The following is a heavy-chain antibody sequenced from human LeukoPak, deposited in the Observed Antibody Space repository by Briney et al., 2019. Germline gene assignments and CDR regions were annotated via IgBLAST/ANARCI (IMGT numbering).Heavy chain of an antibody. Sequence: SQTLSLTCAISGDSVSSNNAAWNWIRQSPSRGLEWLGRTFYRSQWYNDYPVSMRSRITINPDTSKNQFSLQLNSVTPEDTAVCYCAREGTLVRGVMNHFDYWGQGTLVTVSS. CDR1: GDSVSSNNAA. CDR2: TFYRSQWYN. D-gene: IGHD3-10*01. V-gene: IGHV6-1*01. J-gene: IGHJ4*02. CDR3: AREGTLVRGVMNHFDY.